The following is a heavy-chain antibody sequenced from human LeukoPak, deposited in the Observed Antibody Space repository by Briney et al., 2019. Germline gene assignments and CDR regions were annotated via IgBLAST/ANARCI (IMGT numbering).Heavy chain of an antibody. CDR1: GFTFSSYG. CDR2: IWYDGSNK. Sequence: PGGSLRLSCAASGFTFSSYGMHWVRQAPGKGLEWVAVIWYDGSNKYYADSVKGRFTISRENSKNTLYLQMNSLRAEDTAVYYCACIVATGQGNNFDYWGQGTLVTVSS. J-gene: IGHJ4*02. D-gene: IGHD5-12*01. V-gene: IGHV3-30*02. CDR3: ACIVATGQGNNFDY.